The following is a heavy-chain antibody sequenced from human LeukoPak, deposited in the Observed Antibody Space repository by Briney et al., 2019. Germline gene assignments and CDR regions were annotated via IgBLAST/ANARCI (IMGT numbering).Heavy chain of an antibody. CDR2: IIPIFGTA. CDR3: ASDYDSSGYYSPGAFDI. Sequence: ASVKVSCKAPGGTFSSYAISWVRQAPGQGLEWMGGIIPIFGTANYAQKFQGRVTITADESTSTAYMELSSLRSEDTAVYYCASDYDSSGYYSPGAFDIWGQGTMVTVSS. D-gene: IGHD3-22*01. CDR1: GGTFSSYA. J-gene: IGHJ3*02. V-gene: IGHV1-69*13.